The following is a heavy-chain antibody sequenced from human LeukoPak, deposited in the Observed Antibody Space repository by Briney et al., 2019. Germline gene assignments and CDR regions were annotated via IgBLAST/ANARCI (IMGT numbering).Heavy chain of an antibody. D-gene: IGHD3-22*01. CDR2: INHSGST. V-gene: IGHV4-34*01. J-gene: IGHJ4*02. Sequence: PSETLSLTCTVSGGSISGYYWSWIRQPPGKGLEWIGEINHSGSTNYNPSLKGRVTISVDTSKNQFSLKLSSVTAADTAVYYCARGYYYDSSGYYDYWGQGTLVTVSS. CDR3: ARGYYYDSSGYYDY. CDR1: GGSISGYY.